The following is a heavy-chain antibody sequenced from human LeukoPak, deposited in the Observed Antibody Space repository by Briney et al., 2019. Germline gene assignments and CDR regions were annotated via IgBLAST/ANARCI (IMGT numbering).Heavy chain of an antibody. D-gene: IGHD3-10*01. Sequence: GGSLRLSCAASGFTFSSYWMHWVRHAPGKGLVWVSRINSDGSSTSYADSVKGRFTISRDNAKNTLYLQMNSLRAEDTAVYYCASTHGSGSRYYYYYYGMDVWGQGTTVTVSS. V-gene: IGHV3-74*01. CDR3: ASTHGSGSRYYYYYYGMDV. CDR1: GFTFSSYW. J-gene: IGHJ6*02. CDR2: INSDGSST.